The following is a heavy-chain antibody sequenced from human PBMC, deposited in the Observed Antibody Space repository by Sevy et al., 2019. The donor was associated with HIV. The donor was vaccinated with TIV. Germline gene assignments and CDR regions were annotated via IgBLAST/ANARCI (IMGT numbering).Heavy chain of an antibody. CDR3: ARVPPTVTRIGGAFDY. CDR1: GGTFSSYA. CDR2: IIPIFGTA. V-gene: IGHV1-69*13. D-gene: IGHD4-17*01. Sequence: ASVKVSCKASGGTFSSYAISWVRQAPGQGLEWMGGIIPIFGTANYAQKFQGRVTITADESTSTAYMEMSSLRSEDTAVYYCARVPPTVTRIGGAFDYWGQGTLVTVSS. J-gene: IGHJ4*02.